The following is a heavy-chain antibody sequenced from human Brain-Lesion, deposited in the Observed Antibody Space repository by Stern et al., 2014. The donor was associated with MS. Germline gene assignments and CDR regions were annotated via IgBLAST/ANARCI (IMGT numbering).Heavy chain of an antibody. CDR3: ATLSPGAGGNYCRHFDY. CDR2: FDPEDGET. D-gene: IGHD1-26*01. CDR1: GYTLTELS. J-gene: IGHJ4*02. V-gene: IGHV1-24*01. Sequence: QVQLVQSGAEVKKPGASVKVSCTVSGYTLTELSMHWVRQAPRTGLEWMGGFDPEDGETIYAQKFQGRVTMTEDTSTDTAYMELSSLRSEDTAVYYCATLSPGAGGNYCRHFDYWGQGTLVTVSS.